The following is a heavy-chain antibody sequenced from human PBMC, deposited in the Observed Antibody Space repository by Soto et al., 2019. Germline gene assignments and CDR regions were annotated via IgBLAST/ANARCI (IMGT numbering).Heavy chain of an antibody. Sequence: WVGQAGGKVVEGGGGISGNGGRTFYADSVKGRFAVSRDNSKNTLYLQINNLRAEDTAVYYCAKDVGRAVAGPSYSDYWGQGTLVTVSS. V-gene: IGHV3-23*01. J-gene: IGHJ4*02. CDR3: AKDVGRAVAGPSYSDY. D-gene: IGHD6-19*01. CDR2: ISGNGGRT.